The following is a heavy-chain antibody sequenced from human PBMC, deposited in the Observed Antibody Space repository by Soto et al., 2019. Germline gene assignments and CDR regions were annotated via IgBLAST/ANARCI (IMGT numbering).Heavy chain of an antibody. CDR2: ISYDGSNK. Sequence: PGGSLRLSCAASGFTFSSYAMHWVRQAPGKGLEWVAVISYDGSNKYYADSVKGRFTISRDNSKNTLYLQMNSLRAEDTAVYYCARSGSSWDYYYYGMDVWGQGTTVTVSS. CDR1: GFTFSSYA. J-gene: IGHJ6*02. D-gene: IGHD6-13*01. V-gene: IGHV3-30-3*01. CDR3: ARSGSSWDYYYYGMDV.